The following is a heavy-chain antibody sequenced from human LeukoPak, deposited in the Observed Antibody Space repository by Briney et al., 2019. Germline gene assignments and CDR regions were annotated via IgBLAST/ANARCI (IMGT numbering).Heavy chain of an antibody. D-gene: IGHD5-12*01. V-gene: IGHV3-33*01. Sequence: GGSLRLSRAASRFSFSTYGMHWVRQAPGKGLEWVALIWFDGSNKYYADSVKGRFTISRDNSKNTLYLQMNSLRVEDTAVYYCARDGDIVAAILSYGMDVWGQGTTVTVSS. CDR3: ARDGDIVAAILSYGMDV. J-gene: IGHJ6*02. CDR1: RFSFSTYG. CDR2: IWFDGSNK.